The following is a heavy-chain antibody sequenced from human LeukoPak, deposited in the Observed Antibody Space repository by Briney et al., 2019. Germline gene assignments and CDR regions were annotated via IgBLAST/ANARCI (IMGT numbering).Heavy chain of an antibody. CDR2: ISSSSSSYI. V-gene: IGHV3-21*01. Sequence: GGSLRLSGVGTGFTFSTYRMNWFRQAPGKGLEWVSSISSSSSSYIYYADSVKGRITISRDNAKNSLYLQMNSLRVEDTAVYYCARDKDVYFDYWGQGTLVTVSS. CDR1: GFTFSTYR. J-gene: IGHJ4*02. CDR3: ARDKDVYFDY.